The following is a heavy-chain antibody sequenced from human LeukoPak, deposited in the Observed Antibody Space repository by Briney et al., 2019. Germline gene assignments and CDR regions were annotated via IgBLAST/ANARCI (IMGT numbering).Heavy chain of an antibody. J-gene: IGHJ3*02. D-gene: IGHD2-15*01. Sequence: EPSETLSLTCTVSGGSISSSSYYWGWIRQPPGKGLEWIGSIYYSGSTYYNPSLKSRVTISVDTSKNQFSLKLSSVTAADTAVYYCAREGSDAFDIWGQGTMVTVSS. CDR1: GGSISSSSYY. CDR3: AREGSDAFDI. V-gene: IGHV4-39*07. CDR2: IYYSGST.